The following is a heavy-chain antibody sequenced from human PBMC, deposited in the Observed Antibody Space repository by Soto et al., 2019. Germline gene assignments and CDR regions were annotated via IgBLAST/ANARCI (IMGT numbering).Heavy chain of an antibody. CDR3: TIGYCSSTSCPPDYYYGMDV. D-gene: IGHD2-2*01. J-gene: IGHJ6*02. CDR1: GFTFGDYA. CDR2: IRSKAYGGTT. Sequence: GGSLRLSCTASGFTFGDYAMSWVRQAPGKGLEWVGFIRSKAYGGTTEYAASVKGRFTISRDDSKSIAYLQMNSLKTEDTAVYYCTIGYCSSTSCPPDYYYGMDVWGQGTTVTVSS. V-gene: IGHV3-49*04.